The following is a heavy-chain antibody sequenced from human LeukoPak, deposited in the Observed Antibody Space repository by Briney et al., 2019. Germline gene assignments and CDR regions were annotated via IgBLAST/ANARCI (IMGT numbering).Heavy chain of an antibody. Sequence: GGSLRLSCAASGFTFSSYSMNWVRQAPGKGLEWVSSIISSSSYIYYADSVKGRFTISRDNAKNSLYLQMNSLRAEDTAVYYCARDSRYYYDSSGYYPFDYWGQGTLVTVSS. CDR2: IISSSSYI. J-gene: IGHJ4*02. D-gene: IGHD3-22*01. V-gene: IGHV3-21*01. CDR1: GFTFSSYS. CDR3: ARDSRYYYDSSGYYPFDY.